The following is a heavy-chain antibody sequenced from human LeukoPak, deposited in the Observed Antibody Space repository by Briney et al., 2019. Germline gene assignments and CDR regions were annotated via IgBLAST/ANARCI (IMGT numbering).Heavy chain of an antibody. V-gene: IGHV1-8*01. CDR1: GYTFSSYD. CDR2: MNPNSGNT. J-gene: IGHJ6*02. CDR3: ARASHYDILTGFDKRYYYYGMDV. Sequence: HRASVKVSCKTSGYTFSSYDINWVRQATGQGLEWMGWMNPNSGNTGYAQKFQGRVTMTRNNSISTAYMELSSLRSEDTAVYYCARASHYDILTGFDKRYYYYGMDVWGQGTTVTVSS. D-gene: IGHD3-9*01.